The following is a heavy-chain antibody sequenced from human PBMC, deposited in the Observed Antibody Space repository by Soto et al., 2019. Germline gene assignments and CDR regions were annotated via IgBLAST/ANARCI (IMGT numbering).Heavy chain of an antibody. CDR3: VRATDFSGSSGYTRCLDY. J-gene: IGHJ4*02. V-gene: IGHV3-15*01. CDR2: LRSTPAGGTA. CDR1: GFAFTNAW. D-gene: IGHD3-22*01. Sequence: EVQLVESGGGLVKPGGSLRLSCVASGFAFTNAWMGWARQAPGKGLEWVGRLRSTPAGGTADYATPVKGRFTISRDDSKNSAYLQMNSMKNEDTAGYYCVRATDFSGSSGYTRCLDYWGQGTLVTVSS.